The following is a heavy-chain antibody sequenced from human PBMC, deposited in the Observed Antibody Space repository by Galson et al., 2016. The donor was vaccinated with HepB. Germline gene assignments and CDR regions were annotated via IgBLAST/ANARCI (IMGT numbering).Heavy chain of an antibody. J-gene: IGHJ3*02. CDR3: ARDWGSNRHFAFDI. CDR1: GDSVSSNSVA. Sequence: CAISGDSVSSNSVAWNWIRQSPSRGLEWLGRTYYRSKWYNDYAVSVKSRITINPDTSKNQFSLQLNSVTPGDTAVYYCARDWGSNRHFAFDIWGQGTMVTVSS. D-gene: IGHD3-16*01. V-gene: IGHV6-1*01. CDR2: TYYRSKWYN.